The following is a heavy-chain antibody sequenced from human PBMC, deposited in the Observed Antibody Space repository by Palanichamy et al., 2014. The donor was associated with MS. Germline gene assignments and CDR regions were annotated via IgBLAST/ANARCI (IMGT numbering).Heavy chain of an antibody. CDR2: ISSSGSTI. D-gene: IGHD3-10*02. CDR3: ASSFVRGPDPPPPS. V-gene: IGHV3-48*03. Sequence: EVQLVESGGGLVQPGGSLRLSCAASGFTFSSYEMNWVRQAPGKGLEWVSYISSSGSTIYYADSVKGRFTISRDNAKNSLYLQMNSLRAEDTAVYYCASSFVRGPDPPPPSWGQGTLVTVSS. CDR1: GFTFSSYE. J-gene: IGHJ4*02.